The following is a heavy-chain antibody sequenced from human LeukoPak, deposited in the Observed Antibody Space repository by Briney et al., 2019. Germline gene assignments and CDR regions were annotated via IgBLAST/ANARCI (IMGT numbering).Heavy chain of an antibody. J-gene: IGHJ4*02. CDR3: ARSGSSWYGYFDY. CDR1: GGSFSGCY. D-gene: IGHD6-13*01. V-gene: IGHV4-34*01. CDR2: INHSGST. Sequence: PSETLSLTCAVYGGSFSGCYWSWIRQPPGKGLEWIGEINHSGSTNYNPSLKSRVTISVDTSKNQFSLKLSSVTAADTAVYYCARSGSSWYGYFDYWGQGTLVTVSS.